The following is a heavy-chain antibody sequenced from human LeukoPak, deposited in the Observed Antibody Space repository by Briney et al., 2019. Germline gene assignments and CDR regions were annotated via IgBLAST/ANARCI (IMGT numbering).Heavy chain of an antibody. D-gene: IGHD2-2*01. J-gene: IGHJ4*02. CDR2: ISGSGGST. CDR3: ARDFRPYQPIDY. CDR1: GITFSSYA. Sequence: PGGSLRLSCAASGITFSSYAMSWVRQAPGKGLEWVSAISGSGGSTYYADSVKGRLTISRDNAKNSLYLQMNSLRAEDTAVYYCARDFRPYQPIDYWGQGTLVTVFS. V-gene: IGHV3-23*01.